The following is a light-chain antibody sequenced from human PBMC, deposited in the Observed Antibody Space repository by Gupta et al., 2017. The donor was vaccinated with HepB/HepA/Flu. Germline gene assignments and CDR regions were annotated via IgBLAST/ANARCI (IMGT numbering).Light chain of an antibody. CDR1: QGISNY. CDR2: AAS. CDR3: QNENGAGNT. V-gene: IGKV1-27*01. J-gene: IGKJ4*01. Sequence: DIRLTQSPSSLSASVGDRVTITCRASQGISNYLAWYQQKPGKVPKLLIYAASTSQSGVPSRFSGSGSGTDFTLTMSTLQPEDVATYYCQNENGAGNTFGRGTKLEIK.